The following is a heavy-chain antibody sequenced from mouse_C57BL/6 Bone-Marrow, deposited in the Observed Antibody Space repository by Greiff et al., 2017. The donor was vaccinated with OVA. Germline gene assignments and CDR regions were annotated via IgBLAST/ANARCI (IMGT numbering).Heavy chain of an antibody. V-gene: IGHV1-22*01. Sequence: EVKLQQSGPELVKPGASVKMSCKASGYTFTDYNMHWVKQSHGKSLEWIGYINPNNGGTSYNQKFKGKATLTVNKSSSTAYMELRSLTSEDSAVYYCARGYYSNFYYAMDYWGQGTSVTVSS. CDR3: ARGYYSNFYYAMDY. J-gene: IGHJ4*01. CDR2: INPNNGGT. D-gene: IGHD2-5*01. CDR1: GYTFTDYN.